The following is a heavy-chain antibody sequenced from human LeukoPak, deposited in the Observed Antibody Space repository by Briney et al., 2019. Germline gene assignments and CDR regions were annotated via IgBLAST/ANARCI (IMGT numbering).Heavy chain of an antibody. CDR3: ARANGPYSSSWYPALFDY. J-gene: IGHJ4*02. V-gene: IGHV3-30*04. Sequence: GGSLGLSCAASGFTFSSYAMHWVRQAPGKGLEWVAVISYDGSNKYYADSVKGRFTISRDNSKNTLYLQMNSLRAEDTAVYYCARANGPYSSSWYPALFDYWGQGTLVTVSS. D-gene: IGHD6-13*01. CDR1: GFTFSSYA. CDR2: ISYDGSNK.